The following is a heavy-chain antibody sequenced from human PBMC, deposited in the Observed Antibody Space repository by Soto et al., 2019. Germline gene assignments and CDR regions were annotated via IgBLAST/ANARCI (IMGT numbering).Heavy chain of an antibody. D-gene: IGHD3-10*01. CDR3: ARCSAGNYYYYGMDV. V-gene: IGHV1-2*04. J-gene: IGHJ6*02. CDR2: INPNSGGT. CDR1: GYTFTGYY. Sequence: ASVKVSCKASGYTFTGYYMHWVRQAPGQGLEWMGWINPNSGGTNYAQKFQGWVTMTRDTSISTAYMELSRLRSDDTAVYYCARCSAGNYYYYGMDVWGQGTTVTVSS.